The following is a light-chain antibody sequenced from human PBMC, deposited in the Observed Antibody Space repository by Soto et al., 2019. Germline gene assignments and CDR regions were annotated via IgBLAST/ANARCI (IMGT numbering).Light chain of an antibody. CDR1: TSDIGAYNY. Sequence: QSALTQPASVSGSPGQSITISCTGTTSDIGAYNYVSWYQHHPGKAPKLLIYDVTDRPSGVSDRFSGSKSGNTASLTISGLLAEDEADYFCSSYTTINTVVVFGGGPQLTVL. J-gene: IGLJ2*01. CDR2: DVT. CDR3: SSYTTINTVVV. V-gene: IGLV2-14*03.